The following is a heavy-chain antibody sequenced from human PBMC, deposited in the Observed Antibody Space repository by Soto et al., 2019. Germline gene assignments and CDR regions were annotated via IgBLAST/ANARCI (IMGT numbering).Heavy chain of an antibody. V-gene: IGHV4-30-2*05. J-gene: IGHJ5*02. Sequence: SETLSLTCAVSGGSISSGGYSWSWIRQPPGKGLEWIGYMYHSGSTYYNPSLKSRVTISVDTPKNQFSLKLSSVTAADTAVYYCARSVFPWGQGTLVTVSS. CDR3: ARSVFP. CDR2: MYHSGST. CDR1: GGSISSGGYS.